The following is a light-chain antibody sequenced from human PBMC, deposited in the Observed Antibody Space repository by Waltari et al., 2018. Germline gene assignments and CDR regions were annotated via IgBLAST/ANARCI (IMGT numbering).Light chain of an antibody. CDR1: NIGSNS. J-gene: IGLJ3*02. CDR2: YDS. V-gene: IGLV3-21*04. Sequence: SYVLTQPPSVSVAPGKTARITCGGNNIGSNSVHWYQQKPGQAPVLVIYYDSDRPSGIPERFSGSNSGNTATLTISRVEAGDEADYYCQVWDSSSDLQVFGGGTKLTVL. CDR3: QVWDSSSDLQV.